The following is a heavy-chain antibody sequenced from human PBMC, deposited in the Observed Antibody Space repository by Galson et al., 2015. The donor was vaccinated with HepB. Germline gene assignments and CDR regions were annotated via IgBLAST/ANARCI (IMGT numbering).Heavy chain of an antibody. V-gene: IGHV3-30-3*01. CDR1: GFTFSSYA. CDR2: ISYDGSNK. D-gene: IGHD6-19*01. J-gene: IGHJ4*02. Sequence: SLRLSCAASGFTFSSYAMHWVRQAPGKGLEWVAVISYDGSNKYYADSVKGRFTISRDNSKNTLYLQMNSLRAEDTAVYYCARDPSIPIPTVAGTVFGFFDYWGQGTLVTVSS. CDR3: ARDPSIPIPTVAGTVFGFFDY.